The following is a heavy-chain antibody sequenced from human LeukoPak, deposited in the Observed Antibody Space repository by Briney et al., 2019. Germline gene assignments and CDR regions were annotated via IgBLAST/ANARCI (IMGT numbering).Heavy chain of an antibody. CDR1: GFTFSSYW. J-gene: IGHJ6*03. Sequence: GGSLRLSCAASGFTFSSYWMHWVRQAPGKGLVWVSRINSDGSSTSYADSVKGRFTISRDNAKNSVYLHMNSLRAEDTALYYCARLSAYYYGSYFYYYMDVWGKGTTVTVSS. CDR2: INSDGSST. V-gene: IGHV3-74*01. D-gene: IGHD3-10*01. CDR3: ARLSAYYYGSYFYYYMDV.